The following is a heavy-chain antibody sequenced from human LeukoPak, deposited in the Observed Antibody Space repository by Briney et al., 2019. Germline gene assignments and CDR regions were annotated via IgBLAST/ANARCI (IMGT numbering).Heavy chain of an antibody. CDR1: GYTFTGYY. V-gene: IGHV1-2*02. J-gene: IGHJ3*02. Sequence: GASVKVSCKASGYTFTGYYMHWVRQAPGQGLEWMGWINPNSGGTNYAQKFQGRVTMTRDTSISTAYMELSRLRSDDTAVYYCAREGLMGGGAIRNAFDIWGQGTMVTVSS. CDR2: INPNSGGT. CDR3: AREGLMGGGAIRNAFDI. D-gene: IGHD3-16*02.